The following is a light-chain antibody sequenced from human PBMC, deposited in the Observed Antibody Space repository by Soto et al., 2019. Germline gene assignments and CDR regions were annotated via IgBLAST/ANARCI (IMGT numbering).Light chain of an antibody. CDR1: SSDVGKYNF. Sequence: QSALTQPPSASGSPGQSVTISCTGASSDVGKYNFVSWYQQHPGKAPKLMIYDVXXRPSGVPDRFSGSKSGNTASLTVSGXXXXXXXXXYCTSYAGSSIPVVFGGGTKVTVL. CDR2: DVX. CDR3: TSYAGSSIPVV. V-gene: IGLV2-8*01. J-gene: IGLJ2*01.